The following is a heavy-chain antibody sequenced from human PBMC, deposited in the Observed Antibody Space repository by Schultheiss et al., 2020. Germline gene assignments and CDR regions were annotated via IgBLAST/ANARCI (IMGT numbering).Heavy chain of an antibody. V-gene: IGHV4-31*03. CDR1: GGSISSGGYY. D-gene: IGHD1-14*01. CDR3: AREQTGDYYYYGMDV. Sequence: SETLSLTCTVSGGSISSGGYYWSWIRQPPGKGLEWIGYIYYSGSTYYNPSLKSRVTISVDTSKNQFSLKLSSVTAADTAVYYCAREQTGDYYYYGMDVWGQGTTVTVSS. J-gene: IGHJ6*02. CDR2: IYYSGST.